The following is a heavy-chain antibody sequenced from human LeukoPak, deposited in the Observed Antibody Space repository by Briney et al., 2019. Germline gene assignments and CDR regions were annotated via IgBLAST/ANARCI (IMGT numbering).Heavy chain of an antibody. V-gene: IGHV3-7*01. CDR3: ARDRRGRYDILTGYSGFDY. Sequence: GGSLRLSCVASGFTFSSYWMNWVRQAPGKGLEWVANIKQDGSEKYYVDSVKGRFTISRDNAKNSLYLQMNSLRAEDTAVYYCARDRRGRYDILTGYSGFDYWGQGTLVTVSS. D-gene: IGHD3-9*01. CDR2: IKQDGSEK. J-gene: IGHJ4*02. CDR1: GFTFSSYW.